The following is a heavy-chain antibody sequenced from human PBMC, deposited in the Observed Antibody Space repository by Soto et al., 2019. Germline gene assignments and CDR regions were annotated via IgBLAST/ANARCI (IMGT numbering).Heavy chain of an antibody. Sequence: ASVKISCKGSGYSFTSYWISWVRQMPGKGLEWMGRIDPSDSYTNYSPSFQGHVTISADKSISTAYLQWSSLKASDTAMYYCAAPSIHTNRAAFDIWGQGTMVTV. J-gene: IGHJ3*02. D-gene: IGHD7-27*01. CDR3: AAPSIHTNRAAFDI. CDR2: IDPSDSYT. V-gene: IGHV5-10-1*01. CDR1: GYSFTSYW.